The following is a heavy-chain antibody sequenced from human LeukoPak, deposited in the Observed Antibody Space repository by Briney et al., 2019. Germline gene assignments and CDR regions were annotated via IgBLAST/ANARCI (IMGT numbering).Heavy chain of an antibody. CDR2: INVNGGAM. Sequence: GGSPRLSCAASGFSFKDYYFSWIRQAPGKGLEWVSFINVNGGAMYYADFVKGRFTISRDNAKSSLYLEMNSLRVEDTAVYYCASGPRILAAGSYYFDYWGQGSLVTVSS. CDR1: GFSFKDYY. D-gene: IGHD6-13*01. CDR3: ASGPRILAAGSYYFDY. V-gene: IGHV3-11*01. J-gene: IGHJ4*02.